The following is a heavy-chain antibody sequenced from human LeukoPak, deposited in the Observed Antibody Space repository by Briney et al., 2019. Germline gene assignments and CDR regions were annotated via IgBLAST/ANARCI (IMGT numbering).Heavy chain of an antibody. CDR2: ISGSGGST. V-gene: IGHV3-23*01. CDR3: AKGRYYYDSSGYQFDY. Sequence: GGSLRLSCAASGFTFSSYAMSWVRQAPGKGLEWVSAISGSGGSTYYADSVKGRFTISRDNSKNTLYLQMNSLRAEDTAVYYCAKGRYYYDSSGYQFDYWGQGTLVTVSS. D-gene: IGHD3-22*01. J-gene: IGHJ4*02. CDR1: GFTFSSYA.